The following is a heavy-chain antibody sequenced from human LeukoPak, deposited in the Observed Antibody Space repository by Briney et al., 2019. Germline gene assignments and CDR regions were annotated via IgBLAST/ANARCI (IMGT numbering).Heavy chain of an antibody. CDR2: ISYSGSA. CDR3: TRCPFYHGEDV. Sequence: SETLSLTCNVSGGSTSTSNCHWGWIRQSPGKGLEWIGSISYSGSANYNPSLKSRVTVSVDTSKNQFSLNLTSVTAADTAVYYCTRCPFYHGEDVWGQGTTVTVSS. V-gene: IGHV4-39*01. CDR1: GGSTSTSNCH. J-gene: IGHJ6*02.